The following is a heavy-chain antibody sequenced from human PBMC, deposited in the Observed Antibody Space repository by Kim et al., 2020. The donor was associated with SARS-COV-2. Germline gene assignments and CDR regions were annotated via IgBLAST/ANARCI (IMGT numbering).Heavy chain of an antibody. CDR1: GGSISSSSYY. J-gene: IGHJ5*02. V-gene: IGHV4-39*07. CDR3: ARDSVTMVRGVIGNPENWFDP. CDR2: IYYSGST. Sequence: SETLSLTCTVSGGSISSSSYYWGWIRQPPGKGLEWIGSIYYSGSTYYNPSLKSRVTISVDTSKNQFSLKLSSVTAADTAVYYCARDSVTMVRGVIGNPENWFDPWGQGTLVTVSS. D-gene: IGHD3-10*01.